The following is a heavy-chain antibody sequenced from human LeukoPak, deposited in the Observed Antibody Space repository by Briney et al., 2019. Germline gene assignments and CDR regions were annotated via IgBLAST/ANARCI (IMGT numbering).Heavy chain of an antibody. CDR1: GFTFTSYA. Sequence: GGSLRLSCAASGFTFTSYAMHWVRQAPGKRLEWVALISYDGSKYYSADSVKGRFTISRDNSKNTLYLQMNSLRAEDTAVYYCARDHSHYDSTGYFGHWGQGALVTVSS. CDR3: ARDHSHYDSTGYFGH. J-gene: IGHJ4*02. CDR2: ISYDGSKY. D-gene: IGHD3-22*01. V-gene: IGHV3-30*17.